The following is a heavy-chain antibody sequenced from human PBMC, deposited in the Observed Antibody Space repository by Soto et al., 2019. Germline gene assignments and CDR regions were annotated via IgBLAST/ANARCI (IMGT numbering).Heavy chain of an antibody. Sequence: QVHLVQSGAEVKKPGASVKVSCKASGSTFTDHAVHWVRQAPGQRLEWMGGINPANGNTKYSQNFQGRVTLTRETSPTTDYRELISLSSEDTAVYYCANGVGATAATLDYGGQGTLVSVSS. CDR2: INPANGNT. J-gene: IGHJ4*02. D-gene: IGHD6-13*01. V-gene: IGHV1-3*01. CDR1: GSTFTDHA. CDR3: ANGVGATAATLDY.